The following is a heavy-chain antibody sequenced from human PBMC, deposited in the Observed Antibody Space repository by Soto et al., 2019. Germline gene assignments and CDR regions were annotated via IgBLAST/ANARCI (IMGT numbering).Heavy chain of an antibody. J-gene: IGHJ6*03. D-gene: IGHD3-9*01. CDR3: ARVTGCHESGGNYMDV. Sequence: QVQLVQSGPEVKKPGSSVKVSCKTSGGTLSSYSISWVRQAPGQGLEWVGRIITFVGKANVAQQFQGRVTITADRSTDTTYVELRRLTSDDTAVYYCARVTGCHESGGNYMDVWGTGTTVTVSS. CDR2: IITFVGKA. CDR1: GGTLSSYS. V-gene: IGHV1-69*08.